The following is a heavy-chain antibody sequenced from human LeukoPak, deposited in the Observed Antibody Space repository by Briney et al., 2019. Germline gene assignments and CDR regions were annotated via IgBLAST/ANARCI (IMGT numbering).Heavy chain of an antibody. CDR2: IHTSGNT. D-gene: IGHD6-6*01. CDR1: GGSISTYY. V-gene: IGHV4-4*07. Sequence: SETLSLTCTVSGGSISTYYWSWIRQPAGKGLEWIGRIHTSGNTDYNPSLKSRVTMSVDTSKNQFSLKLSSVTAADTAVYFCAREGSMTARPFVSIDYWGQGTLVTISS. CDR3: AREGSMTARPFVSIDY. J-gene: IGHJ4*02.